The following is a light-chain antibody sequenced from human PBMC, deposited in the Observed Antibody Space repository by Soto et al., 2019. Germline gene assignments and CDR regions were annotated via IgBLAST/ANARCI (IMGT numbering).Light chain of an antibody. CDR2: GAS. CDR3: QQYASSVT. V-gene: IGKV3-20*01. CDR1: QSVRSNY. J-gene: IGKJ4*01. Sequence: EIVLTQSPGTLSLSPGEGATLSCRASQSVRSNYLAWYQQKPGQAPRLLIYGASSRATGILDRFSGSGSGTEFTLTISRLEPEDLAVYYCQQYASSVTFGGGTKVEIK.